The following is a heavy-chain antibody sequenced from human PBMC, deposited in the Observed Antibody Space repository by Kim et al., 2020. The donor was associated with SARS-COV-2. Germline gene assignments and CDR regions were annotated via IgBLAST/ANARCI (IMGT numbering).Heavy chain of an antibody. CDR2: ISDGGST. CDR3: ASSVTTTGGYDV. J-gene: IGHJ3*01. D-gene: IGHD2-8*02. CDR1: GFTVSSKY. V-gene: IGHV3-53*01. Sequence: GGSLRLSCAASGFTVSSKYMTWVRQAPGKGLEWVSLISDGGSTSYADSVKGRFTISRDSVTNTLYLQMSSLRAEDTAMFYCASSVTTTGGYDVWGQGTKVTVSS.